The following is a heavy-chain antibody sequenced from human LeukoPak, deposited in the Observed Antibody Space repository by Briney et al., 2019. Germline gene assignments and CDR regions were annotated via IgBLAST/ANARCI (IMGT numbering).Heavy chain of an antibody. CDR2: LYYSDIT. J-gene: IGHJ1*01. D-gene: IGHD2-21*02. V-gene: IGHV4-59*01. Sequence: RASETLSLTCSVSGDSIDSYYFSWIRQPPGRGLECIGSLYYSDITTYNPSLKSRVTISADTSKNQISLNLTSVTAADTALYYCARADIASCGGDGFYPEYFHQWGQGTLVTVSS. CDR1: GDSIDSYY. CDR3: ARADIASCGGDGFYPEYFHQ.